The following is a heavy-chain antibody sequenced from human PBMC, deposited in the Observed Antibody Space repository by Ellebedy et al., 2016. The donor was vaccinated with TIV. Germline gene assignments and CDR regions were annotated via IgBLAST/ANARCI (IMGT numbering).Heavy chain of an antibody. CDR2: ISAYNGNT. CDR1: GYTFTSYG. D-gene: IGHD3-22*01. V-gene: IGHV1-18*01. Sequence: AASVKVSCKASGYTFTSYGISWVRQAPGQGLEWMGWISAYNGNTNYAQKLQGRVTMTTDTSTSTAYMELRSLRSDDTAVYYCAAEDLYDSSGYYSLWGQGTLVTVSS. J-gene: IGHJ4*02. CDR3: AAEDLYDSSGYYSL.